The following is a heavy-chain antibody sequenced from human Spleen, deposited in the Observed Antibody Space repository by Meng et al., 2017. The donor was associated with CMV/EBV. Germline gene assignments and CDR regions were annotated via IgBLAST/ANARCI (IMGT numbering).Heavy chain of an antibody. D-gene: IGHD2/OR15-2a*01. CDR2: ISSSSSYI. CDR1: GFTFSSYS. CDR3: AKENMGGNGDYFYGMDV. J-gene: IGHJ6*02. Sequence: GESLKISCAASGFTFSSYSMNWVRQAPGKGLEWVSSISSSSSYIYYADSVKGRFTISRDNPENTVYLQMNSVRADDTATYYCAKENMGGNGDYFYGMDVWGLGTTVTVSS. V-gene: IGHV3-21*06.